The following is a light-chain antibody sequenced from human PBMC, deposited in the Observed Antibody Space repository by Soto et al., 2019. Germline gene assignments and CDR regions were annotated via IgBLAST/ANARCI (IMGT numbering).Light chain of an antibody. Sequence: IQMTQSPSSLSASVGDRVTITCRASQGISSYLAWYQQKPGKAPKLLIYAASTLQSGVPSRFSGSGSGTDFTLTISCLQSEDFATYYCQQYYSYPPTFGPGTKVDIK. J-gene: IGKJ3*01. CDR2: AAS. CDR3: QQYYSYPPT. CDR1: QGISSY. V-gene: IGKV1-8*01.